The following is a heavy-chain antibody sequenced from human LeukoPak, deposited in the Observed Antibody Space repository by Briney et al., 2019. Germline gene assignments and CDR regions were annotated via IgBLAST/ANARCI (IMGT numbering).Heavy chain of an antibody. V-gene: IGHV3-30*18. CDR1: GFTFSSYG. Sequence: PGGSLRLSCAASGFTFSSYGMHWVRQAPGKGLEWVAVISYDGSNKYYADSVEGRFTISRDNSKNTLYLQMNSLRAEDTAVYYCAKDRGGYNWFDPWGQGTLVTVSS. CDR3: AKDRGGYNWFDP. CDR2: ISYDGSNK. D-gene: IGHD3-10*01. J-gene: IGHJ5*02.